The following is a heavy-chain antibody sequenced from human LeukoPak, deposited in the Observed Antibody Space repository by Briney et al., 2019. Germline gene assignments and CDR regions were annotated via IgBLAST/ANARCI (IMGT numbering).Heavy chain of an antibody. CDR3: AKDLGSYTMIVVALSGGFDY. CDR2: ISYDGSNK. D-gene: IGHD3-22*01. Sequence: GGSLRLSCAASGFTVSSNYMSWVRQAPGKGLEWVAVISYDGSNKCYADSVKGRFTISRDNSKNTLYLQMNSLRAEDTAVYYCAKDLGSYTMIVVALSGGFDYWGQGTLVTVSS. CDR1: GFTVSSNY. V-gene: IGHV3-30*18. J-gene: IGHJ4*02.